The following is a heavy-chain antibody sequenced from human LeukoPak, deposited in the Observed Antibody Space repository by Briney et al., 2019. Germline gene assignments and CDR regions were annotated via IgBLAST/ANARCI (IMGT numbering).Heavy chain of an antibody. J-gene: IGHJ4*02. CDR1: GFTFSSYA. CDR2: ISGSGGST. CDR3: AKWGMNSFRYCSSTSCSPYFDY. Sequence: GRSLRLSCAASGFTFSSYAMSWVRQAPGKGLEWDSAISGSGGSTSYAESVKGRFTISRDNSKNTLYLQMNSLRAEDTAVYYCAKWGMNSFRYCSSTSCSPYFDYWGQGTLVTVSS. D-gene: IGHD2-2*01. V-gene: IGHV3-23*01.